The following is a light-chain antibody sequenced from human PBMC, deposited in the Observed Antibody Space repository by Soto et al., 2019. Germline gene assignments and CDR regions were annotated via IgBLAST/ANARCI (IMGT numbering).Light chain of an antibody. J-gene: IGKJ2*01. Sequence: EIVLTQPPGTLSSSPGERATLSCRASQRISSRYLAWYQLKPGQAPRLLIYATSRRATGIPDRFSGSGSGTDFTLTISRLEPEDFAVYYCQQYGSSLHTFGQGTKLEIK. V-gene: IGKV3-20*01. CDR3: QQYGSSLHT. CDR2: ATS. CDR1: QRISSRY.